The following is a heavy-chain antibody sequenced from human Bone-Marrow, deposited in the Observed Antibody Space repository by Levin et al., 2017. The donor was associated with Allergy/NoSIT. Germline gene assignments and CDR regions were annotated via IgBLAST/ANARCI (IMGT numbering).Heavy chain of an antibody. CDR1: GDSISSYY. Sequence: SQTLSLTCTVSGDSISSYYWSWIRQPPGKGLEWIGYIYYTGSTNYNPSLKSRLTISIDTSRSQFSLRLSSVTAADTAVYYCARNYYDSSGYSIWGQGTMVTVSS. CDR3: ARNYYDSSGYSI. V-gene: IGHV4-59*01. CDR2: IYYTGST. D-gene: IGHD3-22*01. J-gene: IGHJ3*02.